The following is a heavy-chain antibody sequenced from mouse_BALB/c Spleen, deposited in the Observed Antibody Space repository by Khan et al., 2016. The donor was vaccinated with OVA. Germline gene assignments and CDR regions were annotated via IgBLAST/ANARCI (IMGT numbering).Heavy chain of an antibody. V-gene: IGHV1-76*01. CDR2: IYPGTDNT. Sequence: QVQLKQSGTELVRPGASVKLSCKTSGYIFTSYWIHWVKQRSGQGLEWSARIYPGTDNTYYNEKLKDKATLTADKSSSTAYMQFSSLKSEDSAIYFCAREEALYYFDYWGQGTTLTVSS. J-gene: IGHJ2*01. CDR1: GYIFTSYW. CDR3: AREEALYYFDY. D-gene: IGHD6-1*01.